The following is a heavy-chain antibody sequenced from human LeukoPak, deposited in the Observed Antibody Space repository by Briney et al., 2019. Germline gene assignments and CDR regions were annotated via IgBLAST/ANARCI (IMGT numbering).Heavy chain of an antibody. CDR1: GGSVSSGSYC. J-gene: IGHJ4*02. CDR3: ARDRGRGGWNFDY. Sequence: SETLSLTCSVSGGSVSSGSYCWSWIRQPPGKGLEWIGYIYYTGNTNYSPSLKSRVTISVDTSKNQFSLKLSSVTAADTAVYYCARDRGRGGWNFDYWGQGTLVTVSS. D-gene: IGHD2-15*01. CDR2: IYYTGNT. V-gene: IGHV4-61*01.